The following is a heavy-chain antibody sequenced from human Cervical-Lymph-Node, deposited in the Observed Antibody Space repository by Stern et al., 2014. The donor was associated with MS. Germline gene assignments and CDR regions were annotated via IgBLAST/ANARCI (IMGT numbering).Heavy chain of an antibody. CDR2: IYWDYDT. J-gene: IGHJ4*02. V-gene: IGHV2-5*02. CDR1: GFSLSSSPVA. Sequence: QVTLKESGPTLVKPTQTLTLTCTFSGFSLSSSPVAVGWIRQPPGEALGXLAPIYWDYDTRYSPSLKNRLPVTKDSSKNQVVLTMPNMDPVDTATYYCAHRRDGYSYFDYWGQGILVTVSP. D-gene: IGHD3-22*01. CDR3: AHRRDGYSYFDY.